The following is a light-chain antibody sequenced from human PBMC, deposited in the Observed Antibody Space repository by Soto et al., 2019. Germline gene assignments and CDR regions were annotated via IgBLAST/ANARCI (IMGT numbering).Light chain of an antibody. CDR1: QSVSSSY. J-gene: IGKJ2*01. CDR2: GAS. CDR3: QQYGKSAMFT. Sequence: ESVLTQSPGTLSLSPGDRATLSCRASQSVSSSYLAWYKQKPGQAPSLLIYGASNRATGIPDRFSGGGSGTDFTLTISRLEPEDFAVYYCQQYGKSAMFTFGQGTKLEIK. V-gene: IGKV3-20*01.